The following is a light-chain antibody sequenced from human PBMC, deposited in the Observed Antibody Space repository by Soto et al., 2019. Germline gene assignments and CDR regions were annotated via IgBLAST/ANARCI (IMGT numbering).Light chain of an antibody. Sequence: QSVLTQPPSVSGAPGQRVTIFCTGSSSNIGAGYDVHWYQQLPGTAPKLLIYGNSNRPSGVPDRFSGSKSGTSASLAITGLQADDDADYYCQSYDSSLSALYVFGTGPQVT. CDR2: GNS. V-gene: IGLV1-40*01. J-gene: IGLJ1*01. CDR1: SSNIGAGYD. CDR3: QSYDSSLSALYV.